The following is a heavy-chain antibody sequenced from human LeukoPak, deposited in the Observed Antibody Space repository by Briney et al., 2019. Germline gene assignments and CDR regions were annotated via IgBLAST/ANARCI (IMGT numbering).Heavy chain of an antibody. J-gene: IGHJ5*02. V-gene: IGHV4-59*01. Sequence: SETLSLTCTVSGGSIRSYYWSWIRQPPGKGLEWIGYIYYSGSTNYNPSLKSRVTISVDTSKNQFSLKLSSVTAADTAVYYCARVGRSGYYLGWFDPWGQGTLVTVSS. D-gene: IGHD3-22*01. CDR3: ARVGRSGYYLGWFDP. CDR1: GGSIRSYY. CDR2: IYYSGST.